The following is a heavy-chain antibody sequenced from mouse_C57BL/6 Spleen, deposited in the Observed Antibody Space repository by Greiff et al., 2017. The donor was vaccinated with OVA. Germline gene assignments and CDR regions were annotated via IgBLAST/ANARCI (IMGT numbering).Heavy chain of an antibody. CDR3: ARRGVVATDFDY. J-gene: IGHJ2*01. CDR2: IDPSDSYT. V-gene: IGHV1-69*01. Sequence: QVQLQQSGAELVMPGASVKLSCKASGYTFTSYWMHWVKQRPGQGLEWIGEIDPSDSYTNYNQKFKGKSTLTVDKSSSTAYMQLSSLTSEDSAVYYCARRGVVATDFDYWGQGTTLTVSS. CDR1: GYTFTSYW. D-gene: IGHD1-1*01.